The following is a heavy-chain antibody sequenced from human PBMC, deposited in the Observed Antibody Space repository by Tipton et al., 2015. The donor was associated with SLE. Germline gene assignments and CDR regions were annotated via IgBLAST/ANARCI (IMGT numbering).Heavy chain of an antibody. J-gene: IGHJ4*02. Sequence: QLVQSGPEVKKPGSSVKVSCKASGGTFSSYAISWVRQAPGQGLEWMGGIIPIFGTANYAQKLQGRVAVTTDTSTSTAYMELTSLRSDDTAVYYCARDRGIVGASTIDYWGPGTLVTVSS. CDR1: GGTFSSYA. CDR2: IIPIFGTA. D-gene: IGHD1-26*01. CDR3: ARDRGIVGASTIDY. V-gene: IGHV1-69*06.